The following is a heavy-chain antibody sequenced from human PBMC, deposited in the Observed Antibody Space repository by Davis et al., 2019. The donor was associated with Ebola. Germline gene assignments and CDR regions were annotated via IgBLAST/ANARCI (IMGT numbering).Heavy chain of an antibody. Sequence: AASVKVSCKASGYTFTGYYMHWVRQAPGQGLEWMGRINPNSGGTNYAQKFQGRVTMTRDTSISTAYMELSRLRSDDTAVYYCARVSSSWCEGWFDPWGQGTLVTVSS. J-gene: IGHJ5*02. V-gene: IGHV1-2*06. D-gene: IGHD6-13*01. CDR3: ARVSSSWCEGWFDP. CDR1: GYTFTGYY. CDR2: INPNSGGT.